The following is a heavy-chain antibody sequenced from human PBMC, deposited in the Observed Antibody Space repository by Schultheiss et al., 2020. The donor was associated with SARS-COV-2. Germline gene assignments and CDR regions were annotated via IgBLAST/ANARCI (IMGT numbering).Heavy chain of an antibody. CDR3: ARGGAARPSLDYDY. D-gene: IGHD6-6*01. CDR1: GFTFSSYW. V-gene: IGHV3-7*01. Sequence: GESLKISCAASGFTFSSYWMSWVRQAPGKGLEWVANIKQDGSEKYYVDSVKGRFTISRDNAKNSLYLQMNSLRAEDTAVYYCARGGAARPSLDYDYWGQGTLVTVSS. J-gene: IGHJ4*02. CDR2: IKQDGSEK.